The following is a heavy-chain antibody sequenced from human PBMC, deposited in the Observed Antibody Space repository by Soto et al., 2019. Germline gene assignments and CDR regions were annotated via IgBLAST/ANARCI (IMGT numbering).Heavy chain of an antibody. CDR1: GFTFSSYA. CDR2: ISGSGGST. V-gene: IGHV3-23*01. D-gene: IGHD3-3*01. Sequence: EVQLLESGGGLVQPGGSLRLSCAASGFTFSSYAMSWVRQAPGKGLEWVSAISGSGGSTYYADSVKGRFTISRDNSKNKLYLQMNSLRAEDTAVYYCAKDGVLRFLEWLLGAFDIWGQGTMVTVSS. CDR3: AKDGVLRFLEWLLGAFDI. J-gene: IGHJ3*02.